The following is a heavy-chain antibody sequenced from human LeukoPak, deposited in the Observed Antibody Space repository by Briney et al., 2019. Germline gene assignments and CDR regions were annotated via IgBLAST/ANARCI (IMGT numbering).Heavy chain of an antibody. CDR1: GFTLSTYS. CDR3: ARRRDFDY. CDR2: ISSSGNTI. J-gene: IGHJ4*02. Sequence: GGSLRLSCAASGFTLSTYSMNWVRQAPGKGLEWVSYISSSGNTIYYADSVKGRFTISRDNAKNSLFLQMNSLRAEDTAVYYCARRRDFDYWGQGTLVAVSP. D-gene: IGHD6-6*01. V-gene: IGHV3-48*04.